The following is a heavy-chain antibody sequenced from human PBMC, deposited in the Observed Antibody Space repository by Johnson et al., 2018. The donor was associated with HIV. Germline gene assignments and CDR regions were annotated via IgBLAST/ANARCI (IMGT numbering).Heavy chain of an antibody. Sequence: VQLVESGGGVVQPGRSLRLSCAASGFTFSSYAMHWVRQAPGKGLEWVAVIAYDGSNKYYADYVKGRFTISRDNSKNTLYLQMNSLRAEDTAVYYRARVGRLPSTFDIWGQGTMVTVSS. CDR1: GFTFSSYA. CDR3: ARVGRLPSTFDI. J-gene: IGHJ3*02. CDR2: IAYDGSNK. D-gene: IGHD3-16*01. V-gene: IGHV3-30-3*01.